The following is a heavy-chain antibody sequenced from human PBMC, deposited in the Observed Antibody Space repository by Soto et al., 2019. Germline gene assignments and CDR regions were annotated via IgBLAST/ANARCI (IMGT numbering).Heavy chain of an antibody. D-gene: IGHD3-10*01. CDR3: ARGNPQLRGVFGL. J-gene: IGHJ1*01. Sequence: TLSLTCSVSGASLSSGGYSWGWFRRPPGKALEWIAYVYYGGTASYNPSLKSRFTISVDSSKNQFSLTVKSVTAADTAAYLCARGNPQLRGVFGLWGRGNQVTVSS. CDR1: GASLSSGGYS. CDR2: VYYGGTA. V-gene: IGHV4-30-2*01.